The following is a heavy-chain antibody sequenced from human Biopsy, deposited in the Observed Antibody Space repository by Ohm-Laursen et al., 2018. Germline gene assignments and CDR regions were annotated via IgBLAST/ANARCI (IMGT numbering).Heavy chain of an antibody. CDR3: ARGSNDFGGLYFPR. J-gene: IGHJ4*02. V-gene: IGHV4-59*11. D-gene: IGHD4-23*01. Sequence: GTLSLTCTVSGGSFTGHYWSWIRQPPGKGLEWIGHISYTGYTSYNASLKSRVTISVDTSRNHFSLRLSSLTAADTAAYYCARGSNDFGGLYFPRWGQGTLLTVSS. CDR2: ISYTGYT. CDR1: GGSFTGHY.